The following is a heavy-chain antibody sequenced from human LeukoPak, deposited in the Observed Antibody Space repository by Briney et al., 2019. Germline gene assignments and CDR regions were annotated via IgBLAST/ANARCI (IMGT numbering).Heavy chain of an antibody. D-gene: IGHD3-10*01. CDR1: GGSISSHY. CDR2: IYYSGST. J-gene: IGHJ4*02. V-gene: IGHV4-59*11. Sequence: SETLPLTCTVSGGSISSHYWSWIRQPPGKGLEWIGYIYYSGSTNYNPSLKSRVTISVDTSKNQFSLKLSSVTAADTAVYYCARESVYYYGSGSYSGFDYWGQGTLVTVSS. CDR3: ARESVYYYGSGSYSGFDY.